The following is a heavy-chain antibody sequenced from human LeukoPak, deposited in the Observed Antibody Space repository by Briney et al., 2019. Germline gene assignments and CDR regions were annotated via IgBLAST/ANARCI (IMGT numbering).Heavy chain of an antibody. J-gene: IGHJ4*02. Sequence: GGSLRLSCAASGFTFSNYWMSWVRQAPEKGLEWVANIKQEGSEKYYVDSVKGRFTISRDNAKNSLYLQMNSLRAEDTAVYYCARGLIAVAGYFDYWGQGALVTVSS. CDR3: ARGLIAVAGYFDY. CDR1: GFTFSNYW. D-gene: IGHD6-19*01. V-gene: IGHV3-7*01. CDR2: IKQEGSEK.